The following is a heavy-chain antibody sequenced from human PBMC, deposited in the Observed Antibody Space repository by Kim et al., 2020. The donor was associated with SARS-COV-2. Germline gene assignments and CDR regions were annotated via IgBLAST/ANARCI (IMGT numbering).Heavy chain of an antibody. CDR3: AREGLISPDDFDY. CDR1: GFTFRSYA. D-gene: IGHD2-8*01. V-gene: IGHV3-48*03. Sequence: GGSLRLSCAASGFTFRSYAMNWVRQAPGKGLEWVSYISSSSNSKYYADSVKGRFTISRDNSKNSLYLQMSRLRAEDTAVYYCAREGLISPDDFDYWGQGTLVTVSS. CDR2: ISSSSNSK. J-gene: IGHJ4*02.